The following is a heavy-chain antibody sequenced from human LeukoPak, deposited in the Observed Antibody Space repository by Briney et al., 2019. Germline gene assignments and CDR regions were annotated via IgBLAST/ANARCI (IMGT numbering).Heavy chain of an antibody. V-gene: IGHV1-24*01. D-gene: IGHD6-19*01. Sequence: ASVKVSCKVSGYTLTELSMHWVRQAPGKGLEWMGGFDPEDGETIYAQKSQGRVTMTEDTSTDTAYMELSSLRSEDTAVYYCATVPVAGENQDYWGQGTLVTVSS. CDR1: GYTLTELS. CDR3: ATVPVAGENQDY. CDR2: FDPEDGET. J-gene: IGHJ4*02.